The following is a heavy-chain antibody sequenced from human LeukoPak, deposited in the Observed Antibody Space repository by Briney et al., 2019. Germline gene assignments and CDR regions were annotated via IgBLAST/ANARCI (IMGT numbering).Heavy chain of an antibody. V-gene: IGHV3-15*07. D-gene: IGHD3-22*01. CDR3: TSITMIVVF. J-gene: IGHJ3*01. CDR2: IKSNTDGGTT. CDR1: GFTFCDAW. Sequence: KPGGSLRLSCAASGFTFCDAWMNWVRQAPGKGLEWVGRIKSNTDGGTTDYAAPVKGRFTISRDDSKNTLYLQMNSLKTEDTAVYYCTSITMIVVFWGQGTMVTVSS.